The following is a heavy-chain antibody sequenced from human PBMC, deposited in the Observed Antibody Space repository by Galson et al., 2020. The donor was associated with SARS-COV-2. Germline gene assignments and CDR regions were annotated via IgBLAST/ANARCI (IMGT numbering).Heavy chain of an antibody. CDR2: IYPHASNI. Sequence: GGSLSLTCETSGFTFTNHCIARVRHKPGKGLEWMGVIYPHASNIRYNPSLQGQVTISVDKSINTAYLQWSSLEASDTAMYYCARWGSCTGVRCYLYYSGLDVWGQGTTVAVSS. J-gene: IGHJ6*02. CDR3: ARWGSCTGVRCYLYYSGLDV. D-gene: IGHD2-15*01. V-gene: IGHV5-51*01. CDR1: GFTFTNHC.